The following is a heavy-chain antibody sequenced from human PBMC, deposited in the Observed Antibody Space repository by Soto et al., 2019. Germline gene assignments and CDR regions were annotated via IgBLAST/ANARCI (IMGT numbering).Heavy chain of an antibody. V-gene: IGHV1-18*01. J-gene: IGHJ4*02. CDR3: ARDLTYIRQY. CDR2: ISTAHSDV. Sequence: QVQLVQSADEVKKPGASVKVSCKTSGYTFTDYGISWVRQAPGQGLEWMGWISTAHSDVGYAQKFQGRFTMTTDKSTSTAYMELRSLTSDDRSVYFCARDLTYIRQYWGQGTLVTVSS. CDR1: GYTFTDYG. D-gene: IGHD2-2*02.